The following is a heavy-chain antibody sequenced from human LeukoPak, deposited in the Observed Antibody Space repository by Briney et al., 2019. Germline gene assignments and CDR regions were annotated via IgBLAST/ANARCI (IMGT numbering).Heavy chain of an antibody. CDR3: ARGKAPGVVVWYFDL. V-gene: IGHV4-39*07. CDR2: IYYSGST. Sequence: SSETLSLTCTVSGGSISGTSYYWGWIRQPPGKGLEWIGSIYYSGSTYYNPSLKSRVTISVDRSKNQFSLKLSSVTAADTAVYYCARGKAPGVVVWYFDLWGRGTLVTVSS. D-gene: IGHD2-15*01. CDR1: GGSISGTSYY. J-gene: IGHJ2*01.